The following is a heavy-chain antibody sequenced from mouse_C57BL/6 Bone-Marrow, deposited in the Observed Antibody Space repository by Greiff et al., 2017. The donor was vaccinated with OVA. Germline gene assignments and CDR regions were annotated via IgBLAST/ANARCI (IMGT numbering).Heavy chain of an antibody. D-gene: IGHD4-1*01. CDR1: GYTFTSYD. J-gene: IGHJ4*01. Sequence: VQLQQSGPELVKPGASVKLSCKASGYTFTSYDINWVKPRPGQGLEWIGWDYPRDGSTKYNEKFKGKATLSVDTSSCTAYMELHSLTSEDSAVYFCARDWVYAMDYWGQGTSVTVSS. V-gene: IGHV1-85*01. CDR3: ARDWVYAMDY. CDR2: DYPRDGST.